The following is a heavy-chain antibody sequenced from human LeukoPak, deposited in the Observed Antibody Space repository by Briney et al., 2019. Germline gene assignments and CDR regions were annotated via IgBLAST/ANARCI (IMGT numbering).Heavy chain of an antibody. Sequence: SETLSLTCAVYGGSFSGYHWSWIRQPPGKGLEWIGEINHSGSTNYNPSLKSRVTISVDTSKNQFSLKLSSVTAADTAVYYCARATYGDYVFIWGQGAMVTVSS. CDR2: INHSGST. CDR3: ARATYGDYVFI. V-gene: IGHV4-34*01. CDR1: GGSFSGYH. D-gene: IGHD4-17*01. J-gene: IGHJ3*02.